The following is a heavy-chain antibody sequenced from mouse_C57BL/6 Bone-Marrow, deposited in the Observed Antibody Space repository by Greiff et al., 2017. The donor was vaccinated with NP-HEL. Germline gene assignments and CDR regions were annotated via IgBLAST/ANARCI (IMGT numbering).Heavy chain of an antibody. CDR3: ARRLFDAMDY. J-gene: IGHJ4*01. CDR1: GYTFTSYW. V-gene: IGHV1-64*01. CDR2: IHPNSGST. Sequence: QVQLQQPGAELVKPGASVKLSCQASGYTFTSYWMHWVKQRPGQGLEWIGMIHPNSGSTNYNEKFKSKATLTVDKSSSTAYMQLSSLTSEDSAVYYCARRLFDAMDYWGQGTSVTVSS. D-gene: IGHD6-5*01.